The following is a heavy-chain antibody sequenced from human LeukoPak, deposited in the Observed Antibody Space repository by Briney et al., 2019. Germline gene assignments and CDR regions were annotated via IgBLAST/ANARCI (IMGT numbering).Heavy chain of an antibody. V-gene: IGHV3-23*01. CDR1: GFTFSSYG. J-gene: IGHJ4*02. Sequence: PGGSLRLSCAASGFTFSSYGMSWVRQAPGKGLEWVSAISGSGGSTYYADSVKGRFTISRDNSKNTLYLQMNSLRAEDTAVYYCAKDGPYYYDSSGYYYSWGQGTLVTVSS. D-gene: IGHD3-22*01. CDR3: AKDGPYYYDSSGYYYS. CDR2: ISGSGGST.